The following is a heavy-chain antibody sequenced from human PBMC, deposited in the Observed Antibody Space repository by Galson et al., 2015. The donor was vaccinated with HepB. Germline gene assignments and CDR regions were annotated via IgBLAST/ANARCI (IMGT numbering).Heavy chain of an antibody. CDR2: IWYDGSNK. Sequence: SLRLSCAASGFTFSSYGMHWVRQAPGKGLEWVAVIWYDGSNKYYADSVKGRFTISRDNSKNTLYLQMNSLRAEDTAVYYCAKVGRGTSPQTDYWGQGTLVTVSS. D-gene: IGHD1-1*01. CDR3: AKVGRGTSPQTDY. J-gene: IGHJ4*02. CDR1: GFTFSSYG. V-gene: IGHV3-33*06.